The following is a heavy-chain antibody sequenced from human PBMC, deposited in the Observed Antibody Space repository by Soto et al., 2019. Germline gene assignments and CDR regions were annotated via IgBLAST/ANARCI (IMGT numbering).Heavy chain of an antibody. CDR2: ISGSGGST. CDR3: AKPTYDSGDYGNWFDP. V-gene: IGHV3-23*01. Sequence: EVQMLESGGGLVQPGGSLRLSCAASGFTFSSYAMSWVRQAPGKGLEWVSVISGSGGSTYYADSVKGRFTISRDNSKNXLYLQMNSVRAEDTAVYYCAKPTYDSGDYGNWFDPWGQGTLVTVSS. D-gene: IGHD4-17*01. CDR1: GFTFSSYA. J-gene: IGHJ5*02.